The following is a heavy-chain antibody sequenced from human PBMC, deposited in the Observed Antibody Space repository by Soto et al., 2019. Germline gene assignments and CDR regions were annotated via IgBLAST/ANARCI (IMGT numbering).Heavy chain of an antibody. CDR2: IYHSGST. Sequence: SETLSLTCAVSGGSISSGGYSWNWIRQPPGEGLEWIGYIYHSGSTLYNPSLKSRVTISVDKSKNQFSLKLTSVTAADTAVYYCAIYDSSGSRGFQHWGQGTLVTVS. CDR1: GGSISSGGYS. V-gene: IGHV4-30-2*01. J-gene: IGHJ1*01. CDR3: AIYDSSGSRGFQH. D-gene: IGHD3-22*01.